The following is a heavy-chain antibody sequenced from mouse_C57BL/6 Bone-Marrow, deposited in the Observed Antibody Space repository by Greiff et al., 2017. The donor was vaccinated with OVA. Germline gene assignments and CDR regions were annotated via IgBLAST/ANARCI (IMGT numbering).Heavy chain of an antibody. Sequence: QVQLKESGPELVKPGASVKISCKASGYAFSSSWMNWVKQRPGKGLEWIGRIYPGDGDTNYNGKFKGKATLTADKSSSTAYMQLSSLTSEDSAVYFCARSERRGFAYWGQGTLVTVSA. CDR2: IYPGDGDT. D-gene: IGHD2-12*01. J-gene: IGHJ3*01. V-gene: IGHV1-82*01. CDR1: GYAFSSSW. CDR3: ARSERRGFAY.